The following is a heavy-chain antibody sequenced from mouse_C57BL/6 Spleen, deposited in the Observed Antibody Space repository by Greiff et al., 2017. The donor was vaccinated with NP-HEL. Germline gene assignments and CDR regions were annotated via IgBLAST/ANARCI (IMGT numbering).Heavy chain of an antibody. V-gene: IGHV7-3*01. CDR1: GFTFTDYY. CDR2: IRNKANGYTT. D-gene: IGHD2-2*01. J-gene: IGHJ2*01. Sequence: EVQLVESGGGLVQPGGSLSLSCAASGFTFTDYYMSWVRQPPGKALEWLGFIRNKANGYTTEYSASVKGRFTISRDNSQSILYLQMNALRAEDSATYYCASHMVTTLDYWGQGTTLTVSS. CDR3: ASHMVTTLDY.